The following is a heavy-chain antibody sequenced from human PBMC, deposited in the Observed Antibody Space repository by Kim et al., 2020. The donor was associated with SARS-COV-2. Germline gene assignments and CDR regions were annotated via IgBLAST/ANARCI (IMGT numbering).Heavy chain of an antibody. CDR3: ARGIRLYYDSSGYYEGY. Sequence: ASVKVSCKASGYTFTSYAMNWVRQAPGQGLEWMGWINTNTGNPTYAQGFTGRFVFSLDTSVSTAYLQISSLKAEDTAVYYCARGIRLYYDSSGYYEGYWGQGTLVTVSS. CDR1: GYTFTSYA. V-gene: IGHV7-4-1*02. CDR2: INTNTGNP. J-gene: IGHJ4*02. D-gene: IGHD3-22*01.